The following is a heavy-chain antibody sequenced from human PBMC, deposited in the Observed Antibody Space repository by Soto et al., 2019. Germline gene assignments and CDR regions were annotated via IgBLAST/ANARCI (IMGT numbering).Heavy chain of an antibody. CDR3: AKLMEATILFES. Sequence: EVQLLESGGGLVQPGGSLRLSCAASGFNFSLYAMTWVRQAPGKGLEWVATITDIAGSTFYEDSLRGRYTMSRDKSKNTLFLQFNNLGAEDTAMYYCAKLMEATILFESWGQGTVVRVSA. J-gene: IGHJ4*02. V-gene: IGHV3-23*01. D-gene: IGHD5-12*01. CDR2: ITDIAGST. CDR1: GFNFSLYA.